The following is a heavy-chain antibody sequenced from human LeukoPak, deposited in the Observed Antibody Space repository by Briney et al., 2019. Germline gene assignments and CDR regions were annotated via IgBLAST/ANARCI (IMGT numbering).Heavy chain of an antibody. CDR2: ISSSGGST. CDR1: GFTFSTYA. Sequence: GGSLRLSCAASGFTFSTYAMNWVRQAPGKGLEWVSTISSSGGSTYYADSVKGRFTISRDNSNNTLYLQMNSLRAEDTAVYYCAKDARRTVVYCSSTSCYPDYWGQGTLVTVSS. D-gene: IGHD2-2*01. CDR3: AKDARRTVVYCSSTSCYPDY. V-gene: IGHV3-23*01. J-gene: IGHJ4*02.